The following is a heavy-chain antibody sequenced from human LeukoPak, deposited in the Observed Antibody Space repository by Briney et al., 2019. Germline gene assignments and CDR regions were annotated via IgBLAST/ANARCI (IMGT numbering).Heavy chain of an antibody. D-gene: IGHD6-13*01. CDR2: IKQDGSEK. CDR3: ARLVEGSSWYQYYYYYYGMDV. Sequence: GGSLRLSCAASGFTFSSYWMSWVRQAPGKGLEWVANIKQDGSEKYYVDSVKGRFTISRDNAKNSLYLQMNSLRAEDMAVYYCARLVEGSSWYQYYYYYYGMDVWGKGTTVTVSS. CDR1: GFTFSSYW. J-gene: IGHJ6*04. V-gene: IGHV3-7*03.